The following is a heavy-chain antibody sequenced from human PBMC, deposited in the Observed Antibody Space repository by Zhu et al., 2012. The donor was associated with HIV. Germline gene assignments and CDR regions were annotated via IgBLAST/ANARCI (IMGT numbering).Heavy chain of an antibody. J-gene: IGHJ4*02. V-gene: IGHV3-43*01. CDR3: AKDGYSSSWYIFDY. Sequence: EVQLVESGGVVVQPGGSLRLSCAASGFTFDDYTMHWVRQAPGKGLEWVSLISWDGGSTYYADSVKGRFTISRDNSKNSLYLQMNSLRTEDTALYYCAKDGYSSSWYIFDYWGQGTLVTVSS. D-gene: IGHD6-13*01. CDR2: ISWDGGST. CDR1: GFTFDDYT.